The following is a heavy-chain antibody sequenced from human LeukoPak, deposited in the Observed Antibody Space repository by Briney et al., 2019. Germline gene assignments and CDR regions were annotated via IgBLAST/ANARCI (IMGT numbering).Heavy chain of an antibody. V-gene: IGHV3-49*04. D-gene: IGHD2-2*01. CDR1: GFTFGDYA. J-gene: IGHJ4*02. CDR3: TRTYCSSTSCSENY. Sequence: GGSLRLSCTASGFTFGDYAMNWVRQAPGKGLEWVGFIRSKAYGGTTEYAASVKGRFTISRDDSKSIAYLQMNSLKTEDTAVYYCTRTYCSSTSCSENYWGQGTLVTVSS. CDR2: IRSKAYGGTT.